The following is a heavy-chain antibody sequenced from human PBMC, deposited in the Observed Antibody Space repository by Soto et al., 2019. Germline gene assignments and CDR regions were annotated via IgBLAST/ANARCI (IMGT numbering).Heavy chain of an antibody. CDR3: AKDYGVSVSGTQYYFDY. V-gene: IGHV3-30*18. J-gene: IGHJ4*02. Sequence: QVQLVESGGGVVQPGRSLRLSCAASGFTFSSYGMHWVRQAPGKGLAWVAVISYDGSNKYYADSVKGRFTISRDNSKNTLYLQMNSLRAEYTAVYYCAKDYGVSVSGTQYYFDYWGQGTLVTVSS. D-gene: IGHD6-19*01. CDR2: ISYDGSNK. CDR1: GFTFSSYG.